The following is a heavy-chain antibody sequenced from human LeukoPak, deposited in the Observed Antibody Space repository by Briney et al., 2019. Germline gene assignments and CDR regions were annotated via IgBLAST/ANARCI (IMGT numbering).Heavy chain of an antibody. D-gene: IGHD1-20*01. CDR3: ARAITGKRGHDAFDI. CDR1: EYTFTSYY. J-gene: IGHJ3*02. V-gene: IGHV1-46*01. Sequence: ASVKVSCKTSEYTFTSYYMHWVRQAPGQGLEWMGIINPSGGSTSYAQKFQGRVTMTRDTSTSTVYMELSSLRSEDTAVYYCARAITGKRGHDAFDIWGQGTMVTVSS. CDR2: INPSGGST.